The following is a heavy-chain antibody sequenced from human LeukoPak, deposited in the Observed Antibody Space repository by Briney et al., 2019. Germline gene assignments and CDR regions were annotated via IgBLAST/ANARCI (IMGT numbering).Heavy chain of an antibody. CDR1: GFTFSSYG. J-gene: IGHJ6*03. D-gene: IGHD3-22*01. CDR3: AKSLVITHTQPKNYYMDV. Sequence: PGGSLRLSCAASGFTFSSYGMHWVRQAPGKGLEWVAVIWYGGSNKYYADSVKGRFTISRDNSKNTLYLQMNSLRAEDTAVYYCAKSLVITHTQPKNYYMDVWGKGTTVTVSS. V-gene: IGHV3-33*08. CDR2: IWYGGSNK.